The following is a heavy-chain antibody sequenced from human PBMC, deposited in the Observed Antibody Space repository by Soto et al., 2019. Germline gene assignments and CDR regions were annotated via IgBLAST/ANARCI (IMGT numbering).Heavy chain of an antibody. CDR2: VTSDGSNK. J-gene: IGHJ3*01. CDR3: GSITLKTSVDTFDF. D-gene: IGHD3-22*01. V-gene: IGHV3-30-3*01. Sequence: PGGSLRLSCAASGFTFSTYALHWVRQAPGKGLEWVATVTSDGSNKYHADSVEGRFTISRDDSKNTLYLQLNSLRAEDTAVYYCGSITLKTSVDTFDFWGQGTMVTVSS. CDR1: GFTFSTYA.